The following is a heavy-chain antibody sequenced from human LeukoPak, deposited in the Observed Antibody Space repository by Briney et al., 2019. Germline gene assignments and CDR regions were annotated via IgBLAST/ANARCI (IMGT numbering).Heavy chain of an antibody. D-gene: IGHD6-13*01. CDR1: GGSFSSYY. CDR3: ARGVRIADY. CDR2: INHSGST. J-gene: IGHJ4*02. V-gene: IGHV4-34*01. Sequence: SETLSLTCAVYGGSFSSYYWSWIRQSPGRGLEWIGEINHSGSTYYNPSLKSRVTISEDTSKNQFSLKLSSVTVADAAVYYCARGVRIADYWGQGTLVTVSS.